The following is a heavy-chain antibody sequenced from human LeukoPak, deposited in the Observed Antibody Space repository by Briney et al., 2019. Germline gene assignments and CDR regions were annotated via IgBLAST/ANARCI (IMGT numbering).Heavy chain of an antibody. D-gene: IGHD2-2*01. CDR2: IYHSGST. Sequence: SETLSLTCTVSGGSISSGGYYWSWIRQPPGKGLEWIGYIYHSGSTYYNPFLKRRVTISVNRSKNQFSLKLSSVTAAATAVYYFARARGGIGCSSNSCYQRGERKLYYYYMDVWGKGTTVTVSS. CDR1: GGSISSGGYY. J-gene: IGHJ6*03. CDR3: ARARGGIGCSSNSCYQRGERKLYYYYMDV. V-gene: IGHV4-30-2*01.